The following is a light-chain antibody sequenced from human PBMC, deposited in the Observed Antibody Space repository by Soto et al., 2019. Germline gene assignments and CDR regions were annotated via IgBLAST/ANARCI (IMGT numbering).Light chain of an antibody. CDR1: SGSIASNY. CDR3: QSYDSSTVV. CDR2: EDN. V-gene: IGLV6-57*04. Sequence: NFMLTQPHSVSESPGKTVTISCTRSSGSIASNYVQWYQQRPGSAPTTVIYEDNQRPSGDPDRFSGSTDGSSNSASLTISGLQTEDEADYYCQSYDSSTVVFGGWTKLTVL. J-gene: IGLJ2*01.